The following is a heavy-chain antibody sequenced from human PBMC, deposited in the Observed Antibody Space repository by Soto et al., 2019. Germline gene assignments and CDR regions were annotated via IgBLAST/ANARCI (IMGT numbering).Heavy chain of an antibody. Sequence: GWSLRLSCAASGFTFTTYHMVWVRHAPGKGLESVASISASGDRTYYADSVKGRFTISRDNSKNMLYLQMNSLRAEDTAVYYSEKIFNPDDYYWSGMDVWDQRAALTVSS. D-gene: IGHD2-15*01. J-gene: IGHJ6*02. CDR1: GFTFTTYH. CDR3: EKIFNPDDYYWSGMDV. V-gene: IGHV3-23*01. CDR2: ISASGDRT.